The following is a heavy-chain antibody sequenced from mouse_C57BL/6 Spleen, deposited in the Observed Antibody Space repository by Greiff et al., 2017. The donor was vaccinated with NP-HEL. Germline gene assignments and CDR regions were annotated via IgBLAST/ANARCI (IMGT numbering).Heavy chain of an antibody. CDR1: GFTFSDYG. D-gene: IGHD1-1*01. J-gene: IGHJ1*03. Sequence: EVHLVESGGGLVKPGGSLKLSCAASGFTFSDYGMHWVRQAPEKGLEWVAYISSGSSTIYYADTVKGRFTISRDNAKNTLFLQMTSLRSEDTAMYYCARPYYYGSSWGYFDVWGTGTTVTVSS. CDR2: ISSGSSTI. CDR3: ARPYYYGSSWGYFDV. V-gene: IGHV5-17*01.